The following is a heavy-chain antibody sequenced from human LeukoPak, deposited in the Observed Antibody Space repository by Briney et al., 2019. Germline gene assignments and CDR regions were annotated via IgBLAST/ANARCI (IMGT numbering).Heavy chain of an antibody. CDR3: AKDFYGSGIPKGYFDY. CDR2: ISYSGSTT. V-gene: IGHV3-23*01. CDR1: GFTFSSYA. Sequence: PGGSLRLSCAASGFTFSSYAMNWVRQAPGKGLEWVSVISYSGSTTQYADSVKGRFTISRDNSKNTLFLQMNSLTAEDTAIYYCAKDFYGSGIPKGYFDYWGQGTLVTVSS. J-gene: IGHJ4*02. D-gene: IGHD3-10*01.